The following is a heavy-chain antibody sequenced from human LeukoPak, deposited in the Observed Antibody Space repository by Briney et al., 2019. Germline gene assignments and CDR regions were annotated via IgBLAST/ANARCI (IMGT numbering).Heavy chain of an antibody. CDR3: ARGGLYYDSSGPGGVRY. V-gene: IGHV1-2*06. CDR1: GYTFTGYY. J-gene: IGHJ4*02. D-gene: IGHD3-22*01. CDR2: INPNSGGT. Sequence: ASVKVSCKASGYTFTGYYMHWVRQAPGQGLEWMGRINPNSGGTNYAQKFQGRATMTRDTSISTAYMELSRLRSEDTAVYYCARGGLYYDSSGPGGVRYWGQGTLVTVSS.